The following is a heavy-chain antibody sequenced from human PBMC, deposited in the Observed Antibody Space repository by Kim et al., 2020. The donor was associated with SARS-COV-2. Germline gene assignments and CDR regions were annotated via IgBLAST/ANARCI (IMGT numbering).Heavy chain of an antibody. J-gene: IGHJ5*02. D-gene: IGHD5-12*01. CDR2: IYYSGST. Sequence: SETLSLTCTVSGGSISSSSYYWGWIRQPPGKGLEWIGSIYYSGSTYYNPSLKSRVTISVDTSKNQFSLKLSSVTAADTAVYYCARKWGRGQRWLQPSYWFDPWGQGTLVTVSS. V-gene: IGHV4-39*01. CDR1: GGSISSSSYY. CDR3: ARKWGRGQRWLQPSYWFDP.